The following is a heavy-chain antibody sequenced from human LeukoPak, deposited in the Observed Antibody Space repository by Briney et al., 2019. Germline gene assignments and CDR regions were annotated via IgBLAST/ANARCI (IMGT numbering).Heavy chain of an antibody. CDR1: GGSFSGYY. J-gene: IGHJ4*02. Sequence: PSETLSLTCAVYGGSFSGYYWSWIRQPPGKGLEWIGEINHSGSTNYNPSLKSRVTISVDTSKNQFSLKLSSVTAADTAAYYCARGAGSSDYWGQGTLVTVSS. CDR2: INHSGST. V-gene: IGHV4-34*01. CDR3: ARGAGSSDY.